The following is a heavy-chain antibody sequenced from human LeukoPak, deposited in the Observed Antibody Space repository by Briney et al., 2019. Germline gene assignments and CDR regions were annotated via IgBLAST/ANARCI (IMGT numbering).Heavy chain of an antibody. J-gene: IGHJ4*02. CDR1: GYTITGYY. CDR3: ARLRGEYDY. D-gene: IGHD3-10*01. CDR2: INPNTGDT. V-gene: IGHV1-2*06. Sequence: VASVKVSCKASGYTITGYYMHWVRQAPGQGLEWMGRINPNTGDTNSARKFQGRVTMTRDTSISTVYMELSRLRSDDTAVYYCARLRGEYDYWGQGTLVTVSS.